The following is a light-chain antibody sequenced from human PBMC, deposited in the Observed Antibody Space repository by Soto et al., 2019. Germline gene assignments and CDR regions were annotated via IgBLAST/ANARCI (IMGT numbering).Light chain of an antibody. CDR2: GAS. CDR3: QQYGSSPVT. Sequence: EIVLTQSPGTLSLSPGESATLSCRASQSVSSTNLAWYQQKPGQSPRLVMFGASSRATGIPDRFSGSGSGTDFTLTISRLAPEDFAVYYCQQYGSSPVTFGQGTKLEIK. J-gene: IGKJ2*01. CDR1: QSVSSTN. V-gene: IGKV3-20*01.